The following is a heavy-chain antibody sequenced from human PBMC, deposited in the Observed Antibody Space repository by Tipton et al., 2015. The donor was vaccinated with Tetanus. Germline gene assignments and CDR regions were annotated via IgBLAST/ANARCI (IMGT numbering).Heavy chain of an antibody. Sequence: GLVKPSQTLSLTCAISGDSVSSNSAAWNWIRQSPSRGLQWPGRTYYRSKWYYAYAVSVKSRITISPDTSKNQFSLQLNSVTPEDTAVYYCARGGGNPLDYWGQGTLVTVSS. D-gene: IGHD4-23*01. V-gene: IGHV6-1*01. J-gene: IGHJ4*02. CDR2: TYYRSKWYY. CDR3: ARGGGNPLDY. CDR1: GDSVSSNSAA.